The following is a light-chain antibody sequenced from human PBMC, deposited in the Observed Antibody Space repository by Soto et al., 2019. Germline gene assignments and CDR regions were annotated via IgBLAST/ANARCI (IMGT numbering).Light chain of an antibody. CDR2: DAS. Sequence: IVLTQSPAILSLWPGETAILSCRASQTVSSYLSWYQHKPGQAPRLLIYDASKRAPGIPARFSGSGSGTDFTLTISSLEPEDFAVYYCQQRSTSITFGQGTRLEIE. CDR1: QTVSSY. CDR3: QQRSTSIT. J-gene: IGKJ5*01. V-gene: IGKV3-11*01.